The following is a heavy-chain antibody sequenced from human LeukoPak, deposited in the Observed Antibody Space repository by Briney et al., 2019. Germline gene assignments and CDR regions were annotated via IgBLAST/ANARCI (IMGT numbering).Heavy chain of an antibody. V-gene: IGHV3-48*01. CDR3: ARESSSSGRYFDY. CDR1: GFTFSSYS. D-gene: IGHD6-6*01. J-gene: IGHJ4*02. CDR2: ISSSSSTI. Sequence: GGSLRLPCAASGFTFSSYSMDWVRQAPGKGLEWVSYISSSSSTIYYADSVKGRFTISRDNAKNSLYLQMNSLRAEDTAVYYCARESSSSGRYFDYWGQGTLVTVSS.